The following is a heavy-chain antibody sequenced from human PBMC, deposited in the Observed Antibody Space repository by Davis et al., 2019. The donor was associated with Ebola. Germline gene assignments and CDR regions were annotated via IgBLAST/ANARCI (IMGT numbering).Heavy chain of an antibody. V-gene: IGHV3-7*01. J-gene: IGHJ6*03. Sequence: PGGSLRLSCAASGFTFSSYWMSWVRQAPGKGLEWVANIKQDGSEKYYVDSVKGRFTISRDNAKNSLYLQMNSLRAEDTAVYYCAKDGANNWTPYHYYYYMDVWGKGTTVTVSS. CDR3: AKDGANNWTPYHYYYYMDV. CDR1: GFTFSSYW. CDR2: IKQDGSEK. D-gene: IGHD1-20*01.